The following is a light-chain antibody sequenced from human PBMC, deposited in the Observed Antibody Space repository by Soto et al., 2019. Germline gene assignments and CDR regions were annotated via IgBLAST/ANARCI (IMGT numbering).Light chain of an antibody. J-gene: IGKJ1*01. V-gene: IGKV3-15*01. CDR3: QQYNDWPLT. CDR1: QTINNN. Sequence: DMVMTQAPATLSVPPGERATLSCRASQTINNNVAWYQLKDGQVPRLVIYGASTRATDIPARFSGSGSGTDFTLTISSLQSEDFAVYYCQQYNDWPLTFGQGTKVDIK. CDR2: GAS.